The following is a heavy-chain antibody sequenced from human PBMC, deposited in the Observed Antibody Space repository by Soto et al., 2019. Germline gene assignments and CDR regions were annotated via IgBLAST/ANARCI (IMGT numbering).Heavy chain of an antibody. CDR1: VFSFMSYF. D-gene: IGHD5-18*01. Sequence: VVSRRLACSSSVFSFMSYFIHWVLQAPVNGLEWVAVISYDGINKYYAYSVKGLFTISRDNSKNTLYLQMNSLRAEDTAVYYCAKDEGAYSYGYEYWGKRTMVSVSS. CDR2: ISYDGINK. CDR3: AKDEGAYSYGYEY. V-gene: IGHV3-30*18. J-gene: IGHJ4*02.